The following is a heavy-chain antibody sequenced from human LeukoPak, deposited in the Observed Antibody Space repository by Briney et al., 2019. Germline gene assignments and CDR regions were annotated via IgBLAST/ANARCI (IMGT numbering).Heavy chain of an antibody. J-gene: IGHJ4*02. CDR3: VKDLSGTYSFDY. Sequence: GGSLRLSCSASGFTFSNYVMHWVRQAPGKGLEYVSTISTDGINTRYADSLKGRFTISRDNSKNTLYLQMSSLRPEDTAVYFCVKDLSGTYSFDYWGQGTLVTVPS. V-gene: IGHV3-64D*09. CDR1: GFTFSNYV. CDR2: ISTDGINT. D-gene: IGHD1-26*01.